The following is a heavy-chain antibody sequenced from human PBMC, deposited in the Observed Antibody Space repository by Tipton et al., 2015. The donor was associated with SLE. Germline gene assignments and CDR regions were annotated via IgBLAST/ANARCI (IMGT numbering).Heavy chain of an antibody. Sequence: TLSLTCTVSGGSISSGSYCWSWIRQPAGKGLEWIGYIYTSGSTNYNPSLKSRVTISVDTSKNQFSLNLSSVTAADTALYYCATIDPDTESGVIPGDYWGQGILVTVSS. CDR3: ATIDPDTESGVIPGDY. D-gene: IGHD2-15*01. CDR1: GGSISSGSYC. CDR2: IYTSGST. V-gene: IGHV4-61*09. J-gene: IGHJ4*02.